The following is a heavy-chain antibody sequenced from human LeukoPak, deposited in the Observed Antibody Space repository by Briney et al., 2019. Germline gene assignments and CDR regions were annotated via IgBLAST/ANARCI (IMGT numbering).Heavy chain of an antibody. V-gene: IGHV4-59*01. J-gene: IGHJ5*02. Sequence: SETLSLTCTVSGGSLSSYYWSWIRQPPGKGLEWIGYIYYSGSTNYNPSLKSRVTISVDTSKNQFSLKLSSVTAADTAVYYCALYGSGSYYNELWFDPWGQGTLVTVSS. CDR3: ALYGSGSYYNELWFDP. CDR2: IYYSGST. CDR1: GGSLSSYY. D-gene: IGHD3-10*01.